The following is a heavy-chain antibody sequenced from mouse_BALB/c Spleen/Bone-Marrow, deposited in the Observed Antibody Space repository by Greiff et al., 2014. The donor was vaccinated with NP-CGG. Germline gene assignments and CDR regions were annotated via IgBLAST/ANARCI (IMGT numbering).Heavy chain of an antibody. V-gene: IGHV3-2*02. D-gene: IGHD2-10*02. CDR1: GYSITSDYA. CDR3: ALYGFYAMDY. CDR2: ISYSGST. J-gene: IGHJ4*01. Sequence: ESGPGLVKPSQSLSLTCTVTGYSITSDYAWNWIRQFPGNKLEWMGYISYSGSTSYNPSLKSRISITRDTSKNQFFLQLNSVTTEDTATYYCALYGFYAMDYWGQGTSVTVSS.